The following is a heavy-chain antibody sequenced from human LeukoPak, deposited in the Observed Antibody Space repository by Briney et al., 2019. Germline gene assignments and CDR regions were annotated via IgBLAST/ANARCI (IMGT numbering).Heavy chain of an antibody. J-gene: IGHJ4*02. CDR2: SNPNRGGT. Sequence: ASVKVSCTASGYAFTCYYLDWVRHAPGPGSAWMGWSNPNRGGTNYAQKFHGRVTLPRETTISTAYMELSRLTSDTRAPCYCARVLTAAGCYWGQGTLVTVSS. CDR3: ARVLTAAGCY. D-gene: IGHD6-13*01. CDR1: GYAFTCYY. V-gene: IGHV1-2*02.